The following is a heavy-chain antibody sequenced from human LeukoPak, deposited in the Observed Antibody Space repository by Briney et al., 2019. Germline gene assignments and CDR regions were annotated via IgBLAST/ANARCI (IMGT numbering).Heavy chain of an antibody. CDR1: EFTFSSYG. V-gene: IGHV3-23*01. CDR3: AKDHESDGYPCLDH. Sequence: GGCLRLSCAASEFTFSSYGMSWVRQAPGKGLEWVSTISASGPYYADAVRGRFTISRDNSRNTLSLQMDSLRAEDTAVYYCAKDHESDGYPCLDHWGLGTLVTVSS. D-gene: IGHD3-22*01. CDR2: ISASGP. J-gene: IGHJ4*02.